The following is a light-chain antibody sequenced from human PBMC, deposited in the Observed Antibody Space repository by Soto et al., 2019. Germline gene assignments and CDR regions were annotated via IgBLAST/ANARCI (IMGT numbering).Light chain of an antibody. CDR2: KAS. CDR1: QSVSSW. V-gene: IGKV1-5*03. Sequence: DIQMTQSPSTLSASVGDRVTITCRASQSVSSWLAWYQQKPGKAPKLLIYKASSLESGVPSRFSGSGSGTEFTLTISSLQPDYFATYYCQQYDSYSWTFCQGTKVEIK. CDR3: QQYDSYSWT. J-gene: IGKJ1*01.